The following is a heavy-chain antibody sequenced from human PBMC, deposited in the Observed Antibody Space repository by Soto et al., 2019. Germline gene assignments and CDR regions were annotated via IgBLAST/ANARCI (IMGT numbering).Heavy chain of an antibody. D-gene: IGHD5-12*01. CDR3: ATIVATIAGPYYYGMDV. Sequence: GASVKVSCKASGGTFSSYAISWVRQAPGQGLEWMGGIIPIFGAANYAQKFQGRVTITADESTSTAYMELSSLRSEDTAVYYCATIVATIAGPYYYGMDVWGQGTTVTVSS. V-gene: IGHV1-69*13. CDR2: IIPIFGAA. CDR1: GGTFSSYA. J-gene: IGHJ6*02.